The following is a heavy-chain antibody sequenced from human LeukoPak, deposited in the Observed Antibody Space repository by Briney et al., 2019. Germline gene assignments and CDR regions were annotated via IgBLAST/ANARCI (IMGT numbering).Heavy chain of an antibody. CDR1: GASLSSYY. V-gene: IGHV4-4*07. D-gene: IGHD5-18*01. J-gene: IGHJ4*02. CDR3: ARHHIVDTAMVRYYFDY. Sequence: PSETLSLTCTVSGASLSSYYWTWIRQPAGKGLEWIGRIYSSGSTDYNPSLNSRVTISVDTSKNQFSLKLSSVTAADTAVYYCARHHIVDTAMVRYYFDYWGQGTLVTVSS. CDR2: IYSSGST.